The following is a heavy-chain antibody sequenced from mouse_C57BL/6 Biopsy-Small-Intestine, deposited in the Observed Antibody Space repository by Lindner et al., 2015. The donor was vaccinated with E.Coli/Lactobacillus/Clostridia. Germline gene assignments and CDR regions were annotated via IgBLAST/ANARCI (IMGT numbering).Heavy chain of an antibody. CDR2: INPSSGYT. CDR3: ARHSIYFGSSSFDY. Sequence: QLQESGTELANLGASVKLSCRASGYTFTTYWMHWVKQRPGQGLEWIGYINPSSGYTKYNQRFKDKATLTADKSSTTAYMQLSSLTYEDSAVYYCARHSIYFGSSSFDYWGQGTTLTVSS. CDR1: GYTFTTYW. V-gene: IGHV1-7*01. J-gene: IGHJ2*01. D-gene: IGHD1-1*01.